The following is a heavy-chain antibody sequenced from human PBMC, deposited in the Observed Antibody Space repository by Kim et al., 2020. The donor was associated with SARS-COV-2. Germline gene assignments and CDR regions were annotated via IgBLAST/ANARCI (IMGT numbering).Heavy chain of an antibody. CDR3: ARGGRGIGGCFDL. Sequence: SETLSLTCAVYGGSFSGYYWSWIRQPPGKGLEWIGEINHSGSTNYNPSLKSRVTISVDTSKNQFSLKLSSVTAADTAVYYCARGGRGIGGCFDLWGRGTLVTVSS. V-gene: IGHV4-34*01. J-gene: IGHJ2*01. CDR2: INHSGST. D-gene: IGHD6-19*01. CDR1: GGSFSGYY.